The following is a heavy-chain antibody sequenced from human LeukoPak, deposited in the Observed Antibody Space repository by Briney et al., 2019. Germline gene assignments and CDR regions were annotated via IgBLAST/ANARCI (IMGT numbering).Heavy chain of an antibody. CDR1: GGSISSSSYY. J-gene: IGHJ4*02. Sequence: SETLSLTCTVSGGSISSSSYYWGWIRQPPGKGLEWIGSIYYSGSIYYNPSLKSRVTISVDTSKNQFSLKLSSVTAADTTVYYCARLYYDFWSGYYDDYYFDYWGQGTLVTVSS. D-gene: IGHD3-3*01. CDR3: ARLYYDFWSGYYDDYYFDY. CDR2: IYYSGSI. V-gene: IGHV4-39*01.